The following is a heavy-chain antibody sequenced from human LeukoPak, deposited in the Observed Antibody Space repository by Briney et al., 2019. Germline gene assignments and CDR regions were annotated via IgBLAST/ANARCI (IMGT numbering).Heavy chain of an antibody. CDR1: GDSVSSNSAA. Sequence: SQTLSLTCAISGDSVSSNSAAWNWIRQSRSRGLEWLGRTYYRSKWYTDYAVSVTSRITINPDTSKNQFSLQLNPVTPEDTAVYYCARDKDYSIDHWGQGTLVTVSS. V-gene: IGHV6-1*01. D-gene: IGHD4-11*01. CDR3: ARDKDYSIDH. CDR2: TYYRSKWYT. J-gene: IGHJ4*02.